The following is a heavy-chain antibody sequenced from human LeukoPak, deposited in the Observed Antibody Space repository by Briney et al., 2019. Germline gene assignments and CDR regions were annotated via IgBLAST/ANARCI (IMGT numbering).Heavy chain of an antibody. Sequence: GGSLRLSCAASGFTFSDYYMTWIRQAPGKGLEWVSYISSSASTIYYGDSVKGRFTISRDNAKNSLYLQMNSLRAEDTALYYYARVGIAARNYCYLDVWGKGTTVTVSS. CDR3: ARVGIAARNYCYLDV. V-gene: IGHV3-11*04. CDR2: ISSSASTI. J-gene: IGHJ6*03. CDR1: GFTFSDYY. D-gene: IGHD6-6*01.